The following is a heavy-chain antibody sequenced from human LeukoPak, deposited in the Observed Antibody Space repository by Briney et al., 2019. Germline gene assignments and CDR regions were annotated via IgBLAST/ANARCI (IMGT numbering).Heavy chain of an antibody. CDR2: ISGSGGST. CDR1: GFTFSSYA. Sequence: GGSLRLSCAASGFTFSSYAMSWVRQAPGKGLEWVSAISGSGGSTYYADSVKGRFTISRDNSKNTLYLQMNSLKTEDTAVYYCTRPDYGDYFPDYWGQGTLVTVSS. D-gene: IGHD4-17*01. J-gene: IGHJ4*02. V-gene: IGHV3-23*01. CDR3: TRPDYGDYFPDY.